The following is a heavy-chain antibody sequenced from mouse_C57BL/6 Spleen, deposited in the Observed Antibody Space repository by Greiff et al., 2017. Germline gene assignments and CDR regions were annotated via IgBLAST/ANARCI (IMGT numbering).Heavy chain of an antibody. V-gene: IGHV1-15*01. J-gene: IGHJ2*01. CDR2: IDPETGGT. CDR3: TRGSPYFDY. Sequence: VKLMESGAELVRPGASVTLSCKASGYTFTDYEMHWVKQTPVHGLEWIGAIDPETGGTAYNQKFKGKAILTADKSSSTAYMELRSLTSEDSAVYYCTRGSPYFDYWGQGTTLTVSS. CDR1: GYTFTDYE.